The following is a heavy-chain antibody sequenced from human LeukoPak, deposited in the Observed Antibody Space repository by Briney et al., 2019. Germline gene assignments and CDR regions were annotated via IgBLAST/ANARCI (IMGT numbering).Heavy chain of an antibody. J-gene: IGHJ4*02. Sequence: GGSLRLSCAAPGFTFSNNGMTWVRQAPGKGMEWVTGISDGGDTTYDAGSVKGRFTVSRDNSKNILYLQMNSLRAEDTAIYYCAKTQGFFDHWGQGSLVTVSS. CDR2: ISDGGDTT. CDR1: GFTFSNNG. V-gene: IGHV3-23*01. CDR3: AKTQGFFDH.